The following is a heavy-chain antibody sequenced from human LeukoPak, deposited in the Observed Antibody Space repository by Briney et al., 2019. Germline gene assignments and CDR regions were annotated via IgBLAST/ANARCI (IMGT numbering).Heavy chain of an antibody. J-gene: IGHJ6*02. Sequence: SETLSLTCTVSGVSVSSGSYYWRWIRQPPGKGLEWIGYIYYSGSTNYNPSLKSRVTISVDTSKNQFSLKLSSVTAADTAVYYCAREGLTTVTAYYYYGMDVWGQGTTVTVSS. V-gene: IGHV4-61*01. CDR3: AREGLTTVTAYYYYGMDV. D-gene: IGHD4-11*01. CDR2: IYYSGST. CDR1: GVSVSSGSYY.